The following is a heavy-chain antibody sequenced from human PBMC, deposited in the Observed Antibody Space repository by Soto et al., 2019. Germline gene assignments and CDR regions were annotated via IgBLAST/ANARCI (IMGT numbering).Heavy chain of an antibody. CDR1: GFTFSSYG. D-gene: IGHD6-13*01. CDR2: IWYDGSNK. J-gene: IGHJ4*02. V-gene: IGHV3-33*01. CDR3: ARDPGYSSSWYSFDY. Sequence: QVQLVESGGGVVQPGRSLRLSCAASGFTFSSYGMHWVRQAPGKGLEWVAVIWYDGSNKYYADSVKGRFTISRDNSKNTRYLQMNSLRAEDTAVYYCARDPGYSSSWYSFDYWGQGTLVTVSS.